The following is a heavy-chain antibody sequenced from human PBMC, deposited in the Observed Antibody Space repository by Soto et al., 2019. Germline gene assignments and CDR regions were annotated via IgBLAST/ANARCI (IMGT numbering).Heavy chain of an antibody. CDR3: ARHNFQDSSGLLDWFDP. J-gene: IGHJ5*02. CDR1: GGSISSSSYY. Sequence: SETLSLTCTVSGGSISSSSYYWGWIRQPPGKGLEWIGSIYYSGSTYCNPSLKSRVTISVDTSKNQFSLKLSSVTAADTAVYYCARHNFQDSSGLLDWFDPWGQGALVTVSS. CDR2: IYYSGST. V-gene: IGHV4-39*01. D-gene: IGHD3-22*01.